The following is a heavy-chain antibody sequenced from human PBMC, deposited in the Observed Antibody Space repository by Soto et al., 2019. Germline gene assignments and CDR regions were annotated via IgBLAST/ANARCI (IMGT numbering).Heavy chain of an antibody. D-gene: IGHD3-22*01. CDR2: ISSNGETA. V-gene: IGHV3-48*03. Sequence: VGSLRLSCIPSGFIFSDYEMNWVRQAPGKGLEWVSYISSNGETAYYADSVKGRFTISRDNAKYSLHLQMNSLRAEDTAVYYCVRGYRYNTSGYYSDFDFWGQGALVTVSS. J-gene: IGHJ4*02. CDR1: GFIFSDYE. CDR3: VRGYRYNTSGYYSDFDF.